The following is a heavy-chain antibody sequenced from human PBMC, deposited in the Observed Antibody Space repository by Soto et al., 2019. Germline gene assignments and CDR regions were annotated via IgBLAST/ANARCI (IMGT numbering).Heavy chain of an antibody. J-gene: IGHJ4*02. CDR1: GFTFKESA. CDR3: AKGRGSGWAWYFDN. D-gene: IGHD6-19*01. V-gene: IGHV3-23*01. Sequence: GGSMRLSCEASGFTFKESAMNWVRQAPGKGLEWVASISDTGASTWYAESVRGRLSISRYNSKNTLYLQMNSLRGDDTAVYYCAKGRGSGWAWYFDNWGQGTLVTVSS. CDR2: ISDTGAST.